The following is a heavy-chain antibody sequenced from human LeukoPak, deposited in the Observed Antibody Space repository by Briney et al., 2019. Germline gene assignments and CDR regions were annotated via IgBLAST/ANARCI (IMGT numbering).Heavy chain of an antibody. Sequence: GGSLLLSCAASGFTFSSYSMDWARQAPGKGLEWVSYISSSSDTRYYADSVKGRFTISRDNAKNSLYLQMNSLRAEDTAIYYCARSRDYFYMDVWGKGTTVSVSS. J-gene: IGHJ6*03. CDR3: ARSRDYFYMDV. CDR1: GFTFSSYS. CDR2: ISSSSDTR. V-gene: IGHV3-48*01.